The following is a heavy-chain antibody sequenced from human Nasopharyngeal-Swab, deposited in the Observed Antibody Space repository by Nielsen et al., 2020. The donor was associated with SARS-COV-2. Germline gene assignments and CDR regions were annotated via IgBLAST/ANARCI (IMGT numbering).Heavy chain of an antibody. J-gene: IGHJ5*02. V-gene: IGHV4-38-2*02. CDR2: IYHSGST. Sequence: WIRQPPGKGLEWIGSIYHSGSTYYNPSLKSRVTISVDTSKNQFSLKLSSVTAADTAVYYRARVTLGEDSYGDNWFDPWGRGTLVTVSS. CDR3: ARVTLGEDSYGDNWFDP. D-gene: IGHD5-18*01.